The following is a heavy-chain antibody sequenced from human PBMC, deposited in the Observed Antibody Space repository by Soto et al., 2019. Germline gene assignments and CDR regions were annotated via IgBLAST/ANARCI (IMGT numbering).Heavy chain of an antibody. CDR3: ARPKYYYGSGSYYNEAFDI. Sequence: ASVKVSCKASGYTFTSYYMHWVRQAPGQGLEWMGIINPSGGSTSYAQKFQGRVTMTRDTSTSTAYMELSSLRSEDTAVYYCARPKYYYGSGSYYNEAFDIWGQGTMVTVSS. CDR1: GYTFTSYY. CDR2: INPSGGST. V-gene: IGHV1-46*01. D-gene: IGHD3-10*01. J-gene: IGHJ3*02.